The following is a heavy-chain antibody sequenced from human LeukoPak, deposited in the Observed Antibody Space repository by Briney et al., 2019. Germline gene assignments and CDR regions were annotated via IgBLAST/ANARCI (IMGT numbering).Heavy chain of an antibody. V-gene: IGHV4-39*01. CDR2: IYYSGNT. CDR1: GGSISSSSYY. D-gene: IGHD3-22*01. Sequence: TETLSLTCTVSGGSISSSSYYWVWIRQPPGKGLEWIGSIYYSGNTYYNPSLKSRVSISLDTSKNQFSLKLSSVTAADTAVYYCARRYYYDSSGRDPFDCWGQGTLVTVSS. CDR3: ARRYYYDSSGRDPFDC. J-gene: IGHJ4*02.